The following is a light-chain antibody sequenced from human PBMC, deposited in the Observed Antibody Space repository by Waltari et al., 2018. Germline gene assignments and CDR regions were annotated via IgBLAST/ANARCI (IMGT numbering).Light chain of an antibody. Sequence: QSVLTKPPSVSGAPGQRVPISCTGRSANIGAGYDVHWYLQLPGTAPKLLIYGNTNRPSGVPDRFSGSKSGTSASLAITGLQADDEADYYCQSYDSSLSGWVFGGGTKLTVL. CDR1: SANIGAGYD. V-gene: IGLV1-40*01. CDR3: QSYDSSLSGWV. J-gene: IGLJ3*02. CDR2: GNT.